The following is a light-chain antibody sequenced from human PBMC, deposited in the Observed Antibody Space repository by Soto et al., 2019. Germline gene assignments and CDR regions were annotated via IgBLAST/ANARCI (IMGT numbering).Light chain of an antibody. CDR1: QSVSSSY. V-gene: IGKV3-20*01. J-gene: IGKJ5*01. Sequence: EIVLTQSPGTLSLSPGERATLSCRASQSVSSSYLAWYQQKPGQAPRLIISGASIRATGIPDRFSGSGSGTDFTLTISRLEPEDFAVYYCQQYGNSLSITFGQGTRLEIK. CDR2: GAS. CDR3: QQYGNSLSIT.